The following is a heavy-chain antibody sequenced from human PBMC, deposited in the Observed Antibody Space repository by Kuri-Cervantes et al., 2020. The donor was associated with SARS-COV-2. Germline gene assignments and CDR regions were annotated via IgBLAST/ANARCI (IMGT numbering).Heavy chain of an antibody. V-gene: IGHV3-53*01. CDR1: GFTVSSNY. CDR2: IYSGGST. D-gene: IGHD2-8*01. CDR3: ARVISGYCTNGVCPYYFDY. J-gene: IGHJ4*02. Sequence: GESLKISCAASGFTVSSNYMSWVRQAPGKGLEWVSVIYSGGSTYYADSVKGRFTISRDNSKDTLYLQMNSLRAEDTAVYCCARVISGYCTNGVCPYYFDYWGQGTLVTVSS.